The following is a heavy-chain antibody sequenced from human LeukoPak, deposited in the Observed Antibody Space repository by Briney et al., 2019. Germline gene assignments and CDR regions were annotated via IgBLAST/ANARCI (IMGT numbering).Heavy chain of an antibody. CDR2: IYYSGST. Sequence: PSETLSLTCTVSGGSISSSSYYWGWIRQPPGKGLEWIGSIYYSGSTYYNPSLKSRVTISVDTSKNHFSLKLSSVTAADTAVYYCGRYYDSSGSFDYWGQGTLVTVSS. CDR1: GGSISSSSYY. J-gene: IGHJ4*02. D-gene: IGHD3-22*01. V-gene: IGHV4-39*02. CDR3: GRYYDSSGSFDY.